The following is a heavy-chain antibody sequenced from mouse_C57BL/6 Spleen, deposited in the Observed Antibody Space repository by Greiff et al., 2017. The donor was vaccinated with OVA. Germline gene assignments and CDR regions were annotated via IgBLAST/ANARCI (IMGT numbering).Heavy chain of an antibody. Sequence: EVQLQESGPGLVKPSQSLSLTCSVTGYSITSGYYWNWIRQFPGNKLEWMGYISYDGSNNYNPSLKNRISITRDTSKNQFFLKLNSVTTEDTATYYCARGETVVAHFDYWGQGTTLTVSS. V-gene: IGHV3-6*01. D-gene: IGHD1-1*01. CDR1: GYSITSGYY. CDR2: ISYDGSN. CDR3: ARGETVVAHFDY. J-gene: IGHJ2*01.